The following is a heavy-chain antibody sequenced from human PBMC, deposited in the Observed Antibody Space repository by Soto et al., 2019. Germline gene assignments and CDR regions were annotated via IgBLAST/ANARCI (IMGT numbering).Heavy chain of an antibody. J-gene: IGHJ3*02. CDR3: AREGYCSGGTCANDAFEI. D-gene: IGHD2-15*01. CDR2: IYYSGST. Sequence: SETLSLTCTVSGGSISSYYWSWIRQPPGKGLEWIGYIYYSGSTNYNPSLKSRVTISVDTSKNQFSLKLSSVTAADTALYYCAREGYCSGGTCANDAFEIWGQGTMVTVSS. V-gene: IGHV4-59*01. CDR1: GGSISSYY.